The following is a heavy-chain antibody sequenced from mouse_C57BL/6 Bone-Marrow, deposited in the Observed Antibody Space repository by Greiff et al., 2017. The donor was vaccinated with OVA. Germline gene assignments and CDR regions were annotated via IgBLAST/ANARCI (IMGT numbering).Heavy chain of an antibody. CDR1: GYTFTSYW. V-gene: IGHV1-59*01. D-gene: IGHD3-2*02. Sequence: QVQLQQPGAELVRPGTSVKLSCKASGYTFTSYWMHWVKQRPGQGLEWIGVIDPSDSYTNYNQKFKGKATLTVDTSSSTAYMQLSSLTSEDSAVYYCAKTAQAYFDYWGQGTTLTVSS. J-gene: IGHJ2*01. CDR2: IDPSDSYT. CDR3: AKTAQAYFDY.